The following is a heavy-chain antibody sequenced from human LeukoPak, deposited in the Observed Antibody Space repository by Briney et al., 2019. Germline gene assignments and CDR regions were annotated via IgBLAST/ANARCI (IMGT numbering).Heavy chain of an antibody. D-gene: IGHD6-13*01. Sequence: GASVKVSCKASVYTFTSYYMHWVRQAPGQGLEWMGIINPSGGSTSYAQKFQGRVTMTRDTSTSTVYMELSSLRSEDTAVYYCARDEIGLAAAGDWGQGTLVTVSS. CDR3: ARDEIGLAAAGD. J-gene: IGHJ4*02. CDR1: VYTFTSYY. V-gene: IGHV1-46*01. CDR2: INPSGGST.